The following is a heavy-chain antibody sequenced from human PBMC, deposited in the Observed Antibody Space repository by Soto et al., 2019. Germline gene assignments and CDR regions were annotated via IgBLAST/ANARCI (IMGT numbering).Heavy chain of an antibody. Sequence: PSETLSLTCNMSGDSYSISTYSWSWIRPPPGKALQWIGFIYQSGVTSYHPSLASRVSISLDRSHNQCSLQLKSVTAADTAVYFCAGMPYTSGLRFDPWGPGTLVTVS. CDR3: AGMPYTSGLRFDP. D-gene: IGHD6-19*01. V-gene: IGHV4-30-2*01. CDR1: GDSYSISTYS. J-gene: IGHJ5*02. CDR2: IYQSGVT.